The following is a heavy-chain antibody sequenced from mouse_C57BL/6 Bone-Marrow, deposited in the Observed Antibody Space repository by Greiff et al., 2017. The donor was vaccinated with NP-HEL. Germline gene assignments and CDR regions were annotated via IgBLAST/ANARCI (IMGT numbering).Heavy chain of an antibody. J-gene: IGHJ2*01. V-gene: IGHV1-9*01. CDR1: GYTFTGYW. CDR2: ILPGSGST. Sequence: QVQLQESGAELMKPGASVKLSCKATGYTFTGYWIEWVKHRPGHGLEWIGEILPGSGSTNYNEKFKGKATFTADTSSNTAYMQLSSLTTEDSAIYYCARSEFITTVVGYYFDYWGQGTTLTVSS. D-gene: IGHD1-1*01. CDR3: ARSEFITTVVGYYFDY.